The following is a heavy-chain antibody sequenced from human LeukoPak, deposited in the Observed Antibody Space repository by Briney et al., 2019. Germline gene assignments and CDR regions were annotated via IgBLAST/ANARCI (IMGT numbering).Heavy chain of an antibody. CDR3: ARGRRSSGRHDAFDV. V-gene: IGHV4-59*01. CDR1: GGSISTYY. J-gene: IGHJ3*01. Sequence: SETLSLTCTVSGGSISTYYRSWIRQPPGKGLEWIGYIDYSGSTNYNPSLKSRVTISLDTSKNQFSVKLSSLTNADTAVYYCARGRRSSGRHDAFDVWGQGTMVTVSS. CDR2: IDYSGST. D-gene: IGHD1-26*01.